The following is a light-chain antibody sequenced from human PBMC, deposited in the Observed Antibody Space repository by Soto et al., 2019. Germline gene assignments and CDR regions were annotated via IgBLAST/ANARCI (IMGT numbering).Light chain of an antibody. CDR2: AAA. CDR3: QQAYGAPPT. J-gene: IGKJ1*01. V-gene: IGKV1-39*01. Sequence: DIQMNHSPSSLSASVVDIVTITFRASQSITTYLNWYQQTSGEAPKLLIYAAARLQTGVPSRFSGSGSGTDFTLTISSLQPEDFATYYCQQAYGAPPTFGQGTNVDVK. CDR1: QSITTY.